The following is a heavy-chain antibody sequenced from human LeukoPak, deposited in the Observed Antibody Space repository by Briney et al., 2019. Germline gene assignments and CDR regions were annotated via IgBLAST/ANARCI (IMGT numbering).Heavy chain of an antibody. CDR3: ARGGHYDFWSGWRYYYYMDV. CDR1: GGSFSGYY. CDR2: INHSGST. J-gene: IGHJ6*03. Sequence: PSETLSLTCAVHGGSFSGYYWSWIRQPPGKGREWIGEINHSGSTNYNPSIKSRVTISVDTSRNQFSLKLSSVTAADTAVYYCARGGHYDFWSGWRYYYYMDVWGKGTTVTVSS. V-gene: IGHV4-34*01. D-gene: IGHD3-3*01.